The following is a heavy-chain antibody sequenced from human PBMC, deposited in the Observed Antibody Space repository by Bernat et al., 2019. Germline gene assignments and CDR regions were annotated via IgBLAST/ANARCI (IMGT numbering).Heavy chain of an antibody. Sequence: QLQLQESGPGLVKPSETLSLTCTVSVGSISSSSYYWGWIRQPPGKGLGGMGSIYYSGSSDDNPSLKSRVTISVDTSKNQFSLKLNSVTAADTAVYYCARQGGYCSGGTCDPYWYFDLWGRGTLVTVSS. CDR2: IYYSGSS. CDR3: ARQGGYCSGGTCDPYWYFDL. J-gene: IGHJ2*01. CDR1: VGSISSSSYY. V-gene: IGHV4-39*01. D-gene: IGHD2-15*01.